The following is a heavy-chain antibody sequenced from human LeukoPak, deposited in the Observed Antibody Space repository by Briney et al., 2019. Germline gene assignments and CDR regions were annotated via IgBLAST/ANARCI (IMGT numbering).Heavy chain of an antibody. CDR1: GYTFTSYA. CDR2: MNPNSGKT. J-gene: IGHJ4*02. CDR3: ARGRDDFWEVEKDY. Sequence: ASVKVSCKASGYTFTSYAINWVRQATGQGLEWMGWMNPNSGKTDYAQKFQGRVTMTRNKSISTAYMELSSLRSEDTAVYYCARGRDDFWEVEKDYGGQGKLVTVSS. D-gene: IGHD3/OR15-3a*01. V-gene: IGHV1-8*01.